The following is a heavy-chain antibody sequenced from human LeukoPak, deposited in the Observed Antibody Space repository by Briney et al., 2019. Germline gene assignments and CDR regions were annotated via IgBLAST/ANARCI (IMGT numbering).Heavy chain of an antibody. CDR2: INHSGST. CDR1: GGSFSGYY. J-gene: IGHJ4*02. V-gene: IGHV4-34*01. D-gene: IGHD5-18*01. CDR3: ARNKIRGYSCGYVDY. Sequence: SETLSLTCAVYGGSFSGYYWNWIRQPPGKGLEWIGEINHSGSTNYNPSLKSRVTISVDTSKNQFSLKLSSVTAADTAVYYCARNKIRGYSCGYVDYWGQGTLVTVSS.